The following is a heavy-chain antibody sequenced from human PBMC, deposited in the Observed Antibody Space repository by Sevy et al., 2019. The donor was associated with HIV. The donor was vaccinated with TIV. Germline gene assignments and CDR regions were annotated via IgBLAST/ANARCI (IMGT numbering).Heavy chain of an antibody. D-gene: IGHD4-17*01. V-gene: IGHV3-48*03. J-gene: IGHJ4*02. Sequence: GGSLRLSCAASGFTFSSYEMNWVRQAPGKGLEWVSYISSSGSTIYYADSVKGRFTISRDNAKNSLYLQMNSLRAEDTAVYYCAPQGGYGPDRGYWGQRTLVTDSS. CDR2: ISSSGSTI. CDR1: GFTFSSYE. CDR3: APQGGYGPDRGY.